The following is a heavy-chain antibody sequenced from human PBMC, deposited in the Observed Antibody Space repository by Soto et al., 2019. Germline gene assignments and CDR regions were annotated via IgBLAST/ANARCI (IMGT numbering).Heavy chain of an antibody. J-gene: IGHJ4*02. V-gene: IGHV1-69*13. D-gene: IGHD3-9*01. CDR2: IVPIFGTA. Sequence: SVKVSCKASGGTFSSYAISWVRQAPGQGLEWMGGIVPIFGTANYAQKFQGRVTITADESTSTAYMELSSLRSEDTAVYYCARLYYDILTGSNLGPVDYWGQGTLVTVSS. CDR3: ARLYYDILTGSNLGPVDY. CDR1: GGTFSSYA.